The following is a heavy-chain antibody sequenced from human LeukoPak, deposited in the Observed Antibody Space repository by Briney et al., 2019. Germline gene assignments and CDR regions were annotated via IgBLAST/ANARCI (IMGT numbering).Heavy chain of an antibody. V-gene: IGHV1-18*01. CDR1: GYTFTSYG. CDR2: ISAYNGYT. D-gene: IGHD2-21*02. CDR3: ARDGLAYCGGDCYFDS. Sequence: ASVKVSCKASGYTFTSYGITWVRQAPGQGLEWMGWISAYNGYTNYAQKLQGRVTMTTDTSTNTAYVKLRSLRSDDSAVYYCARDGLAYCGGDCYFDSWGQGTLVTVSS. J-gene: IGHJ4*02.